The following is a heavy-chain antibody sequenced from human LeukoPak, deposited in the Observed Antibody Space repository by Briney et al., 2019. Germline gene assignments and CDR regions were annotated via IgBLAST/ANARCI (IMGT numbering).Heavy chain of an antibody. CDR2: INPNSGGT. CDR1: GYSFTGYY. J-gene: IGHJ4*02. Sequence: ASVQVSCKASGYSFTGYYIHWVRPAPGQGLEWMGWINPNSGGTNYAQKFQGRVTLTRDTSISTAYMELSRLRSDNTAVYYCARELRFWESYPNPYYFDSWGQGTLVTVSS. CDR3: ARELRFWESYPNPYYFDS. D-gene: IGHD3-3*01. V-gene: IGHV1-2*02.